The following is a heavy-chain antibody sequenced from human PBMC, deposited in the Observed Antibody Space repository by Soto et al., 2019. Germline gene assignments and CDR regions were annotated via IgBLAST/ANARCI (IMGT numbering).Heavy chain of an antibody. Sequence: ASVKVSRKASGYTFTSYGISWVRQAPGQGLEWMGWISADNGNTNYAQKLQGRVPMTTDTSTSTAYMELRSLRSDDTAAYYCARVWYLMGRRCYNCFDPPGQGAFLTLSS. J-gene: IGHJ5*02. V-gene: IGHV1-18*01. D-gene: IGHD1-20*01. CDR3: ARVWYLMGRRCYNCFDP. CDR2: ISADNGNT. CDR1: GYTFTSYG.